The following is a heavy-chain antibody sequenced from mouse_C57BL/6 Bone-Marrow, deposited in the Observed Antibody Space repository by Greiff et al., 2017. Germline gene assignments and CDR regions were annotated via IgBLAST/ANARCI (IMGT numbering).Heavy chain of an antibody. J-gene: IGHJ1*03. V-gene: IGHV6-3*01. CDR3: TDDGYYWYFDV. D-gene: IGHD2-3*01. Sequence: EVKLVESGGGLVQPGGSMKLSCVASGFTFSNYWMNWVRQSPEKGLEWVAQIRLKSDNYATHYAESVKGRFTISRDDSKSSVYLQMNNLRAEDTGIYYCTDDGYYWYFDVWGTGTTVTVSS. CDR2: IRLKSDNYAT. CDR1: GFTFSNYW.